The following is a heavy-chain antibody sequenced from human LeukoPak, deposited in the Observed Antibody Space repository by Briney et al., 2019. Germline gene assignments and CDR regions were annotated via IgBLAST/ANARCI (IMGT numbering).Heavy chain of an antibody. CDR3: AREMDVNYYGSGSYGAFGI. CDR1: GYSISSGYY. CDR2: IYHSGST. J-gene: IGHJ3*02. D-gene: IGHD3-10*01. V-gene: IGHV4-38-2*02. Sequence: SETLSLTCTVSGYSISSGYYWGWIRQPPGKGLEWIGSIYHSGSTYYNPSLKSRVTISVDTSKNQFSLKLSSVTAADTAVYYCAREMDVNYYGSGSYGAFGIWGQGTMVTVSS.